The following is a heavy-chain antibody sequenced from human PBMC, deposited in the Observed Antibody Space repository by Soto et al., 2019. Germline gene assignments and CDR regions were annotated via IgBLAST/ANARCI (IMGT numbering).Heavy chain of an antibody. D-gene: IGHD2-15*01. J-gene: IGHJ6*04. CDR3: ARSRLLLGGGRGMDV. CDR1: GFTFSSYA. Sequence: PGGSLRLSCAASGFTFSSYAMHWVRQAPGKGLEWVAVISYDGSNKYYADSVKGRFTISRDNSKNTLYLQMNSLRAEDTAVYYCARSRLLLGGGRGMDVWGEGTTVTVSS. V-gene: IGHV3-30-3*01. CDR2: ISYDGSNK.